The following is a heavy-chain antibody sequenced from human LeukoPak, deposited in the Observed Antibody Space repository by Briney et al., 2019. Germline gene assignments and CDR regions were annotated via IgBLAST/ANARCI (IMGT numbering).Heavy chain of an antibody. V-gene: IGHV4-59*01. CDR2: IYYSGST. D-gene: IGHD2-2*01. CDR1: GGSISSYY. CDR3: ARGGTYCSSTSCPRGLYYYYGMDV. Sequence: SETLSLTCTVSGGSISSYYWSWIRQPPGKGLEWIGYIYYSGSTNYNPSLKSRVTISVDTSKNQFSLKLSSVTAADTAVYYCARGGTYCSSTSCPRGLYYYYGMDVWGQGTTVTVSS. J-gene: IGHJ6*02.